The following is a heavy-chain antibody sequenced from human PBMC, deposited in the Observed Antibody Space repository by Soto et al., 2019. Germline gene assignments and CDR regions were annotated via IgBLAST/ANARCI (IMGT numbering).Heavy chain of an antibody. D-gene: IGHD4-17*01. CDR2: ISGSGGST. V-gene: IGHV3-23*01. CDR1: GFTFSSYA. J-gene: IGHJ2*01. Sequence: EVQLLESGGGLVQPGGSLRLSCAASGFTFSSYAMSWVRQAPGKGLEWVSVISGSGGSTYSADSVKGRFTISRDNSKNTLYLQMNSLRAEDTPVYYCAKRTVGWYFDLWGRGTLVTVSS. CDR3: AKRTVGWYFDL.